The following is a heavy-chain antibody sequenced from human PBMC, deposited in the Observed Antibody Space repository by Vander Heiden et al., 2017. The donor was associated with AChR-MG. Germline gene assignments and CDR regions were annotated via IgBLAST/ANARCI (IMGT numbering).Heavy chain of an antibody. D-gene: IGHD1-1*01. Sequence: QVTLKESGPALVIPTQTLTLTCTFPGFSLNTREVRVSWIRQPPGKALEWLARIDWADDKLYSASLKTRLTISKDTSKNQVVLTMTNMDPMDTATYYCARIQVGTTAIDYWGQGILVTVSS. CDR1: GFSLNTREVR. V-gene: IGHV2-70*04. J-gene: IGHJ4*02. CDR2: IDWADDK. CDR3: ARIQVGTTAIDY.